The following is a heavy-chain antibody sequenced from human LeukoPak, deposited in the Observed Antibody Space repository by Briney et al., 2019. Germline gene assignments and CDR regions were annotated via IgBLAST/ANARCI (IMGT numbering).Heavy chain of an antibody. J-gene: IGHJ4*02. CDR3: ARVPHSVTLGAIFLHYFDY. Sequence: SETLSLTCTVSGDSISSFYWSWIRQPPGKGLEWIGYIYYSGSTNYNPSLKSRVAISVDTSKNQFSLKLNSVTAADTAVYYCARVPHSVTLGAIFLHYFDYWGLGTLVTVSS. CDR1: GDSISSFY. D-gene: IGHD3-3*02. V-gene: IGHV4-59*01. CDR2: IYYSGST.